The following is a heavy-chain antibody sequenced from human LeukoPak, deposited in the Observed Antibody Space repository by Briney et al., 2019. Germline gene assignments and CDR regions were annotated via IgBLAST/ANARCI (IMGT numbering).Heavy chain of an antibody. CDR2: INPNSGGT. CDR1: GGTFSSYA. J-gene: IGHJ4*02. Sequence: AASVKVSCKASGGTFSSYAISWVRQAPGQGLEWMGWINPNSGGTNYAQKFQGRVTMTRDTSISTAYMELSRLRSDDTAVYYCARAYSGYDFVDYWGQGTLVTVSS. D-gene: IGHD5-12*01. V-gene: IGHV1-2*02. CDR3: ARAYSGYDFVDY.